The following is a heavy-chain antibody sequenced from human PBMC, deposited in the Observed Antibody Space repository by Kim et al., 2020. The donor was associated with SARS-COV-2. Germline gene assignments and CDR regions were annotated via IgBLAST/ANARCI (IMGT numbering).Heavy chain of an antibody. Sequence: SETLSLTCTVSGGSISSSSYYWGWIRQPPGKGLEWIGSIYYSGSTYCNPSLKSRVTISVDTSKNQFSLKLSSVTAADTAVYYCARTRSSSWYQLTDYSYGMDVWGQGTTVTVSS. V-gene: IGHV4-39*01. D-gene: IGHD6-13*01. J-gene: IGHJ6*02. CDR1: GGSISSSSYY. CDR3: ARTRSSSWYQLTDYSYGMDV. CDR2: IYYSGST.